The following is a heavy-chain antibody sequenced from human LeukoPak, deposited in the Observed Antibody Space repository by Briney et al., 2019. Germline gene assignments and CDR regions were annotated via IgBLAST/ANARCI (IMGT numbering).Heavy chain of an antibody. Sequence: GASVKVSCKASGGTFSSYAISWVRQAPGQGLEWMGRITPILGIANYAQKFQGRVTITADKSTSTAYMELSSLRSEDTAVYYCTRGLAAAGTDWFDPWGQGTLVTVSS. D-gene: IGHD6-13*01. CDR1: GGTFSSYA. CDR2: ITPILGIA. J-gene: IGHJ5*02. V-gene: IGHV1-69*04. CDR3: TRGLAAAGTDWFDP.